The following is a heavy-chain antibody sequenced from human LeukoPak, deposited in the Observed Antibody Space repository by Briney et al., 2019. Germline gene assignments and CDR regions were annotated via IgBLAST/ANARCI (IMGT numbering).Heavy chain of an antibody. V-gene: IGHV4-59*01. D-gene: IGHD2/OR15-2a*01. CDR2: IYYSGST. CDR1: GGSISSYY. CDR3: ARGFRWFDP. J-gene: IGHJ5*02. Sequence: SETLSLTCTVSGGSISSYYWSWIRQPPGKGLEWIGYIYYSGSTNYNPSLKSRVTISVDTSKKQFSLKLNSVTAADTAVYYCARGFRWFDPWGQGTLVTVSS.